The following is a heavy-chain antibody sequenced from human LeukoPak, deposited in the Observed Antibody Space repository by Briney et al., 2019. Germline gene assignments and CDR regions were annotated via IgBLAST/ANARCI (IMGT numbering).Heavy chain of an antibody. V-gene: IGHV3-48*03. Sequence: QPGGSLRLSCAASGFTFSSYEMNWVRQAPGKGRGWVLYISSRGSTIYYADSVKGRFTISRDNAENSLYLQMSSLRAEDTAVYYCARDTAEDYMDALGAFDYWGQGTLVIVSS. CDR1: GFTFSSYE. CDR2: ISSRGSTI. J-gene: IGHJ4*02. CDR3: ARDTAEDYMDALGAFDY. D-gene: IGHD4-11*01.